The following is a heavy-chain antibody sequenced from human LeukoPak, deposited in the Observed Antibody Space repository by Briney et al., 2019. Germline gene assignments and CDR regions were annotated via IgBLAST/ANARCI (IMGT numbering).Heavy chain of an antibody. V-gene: IGHV1-69*04. D-gene: IGHD6-13*01. CDR2: IIPILDIA. CDR3: ARGGTAAADYYFDY. CDR1: GGTFSSYA. Sequence: ASVKVSCKASGGTFSSYAISWVRQAPGQGLEWMGRIIPILDIANYAQKFQGRVTITADKSTSTAYMELSSLRSEDTAVYYCARGGTAAADYYFDYWGQGTLVTVSS. J-gene: IGHJ4*02.